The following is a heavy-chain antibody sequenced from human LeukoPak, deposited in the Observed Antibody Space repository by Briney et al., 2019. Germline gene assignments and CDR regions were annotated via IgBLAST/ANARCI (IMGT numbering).Heavy chain of an antibody. Sequence: PSETLSLTCAVYGGSFSGYYWSWIRQPPGKGLEWIGEINHSGSTNYNPSLKSRVTISVDTSKNQFSLKLSSVTAADTAVYYCARGSRLVRGVHNWFDLWGQGTLVTVSS. CDR3: ARGSRLVRGVHNWFDL. D-gene: IGHD3-10*01. J-gene: IGHJ5*02. V-gene: IGHV4-34*01. CDR1: GGSFSGYY. CDR2: INHSGST.